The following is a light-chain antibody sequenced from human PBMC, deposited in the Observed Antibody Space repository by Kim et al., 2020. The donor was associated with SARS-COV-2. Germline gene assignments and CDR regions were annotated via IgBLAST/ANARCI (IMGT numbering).Light chain of an antibody. V-gene: IGLV3-1*01. CDR2: QDT. CDR3: QAWDTNTPV. CDR1: KLGDKY. Sequence: SYELTQSPSVSVSPGQTATIPCSGNKLGDKYAYWYQQKPGQSPVLVIYQDTKRPSGIPERFSGSNSGNTATLTISGTQAVDEAEYYCQAWDTNTPVFGGGTQLTVL. J-gene: IGLJ2*01.